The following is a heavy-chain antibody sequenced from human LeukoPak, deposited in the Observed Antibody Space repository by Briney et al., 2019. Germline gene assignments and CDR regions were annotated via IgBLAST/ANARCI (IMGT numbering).Heavy chain of an antibody. Sequence: AGGSLRLSCAASGFTVSSNYMSWVRQAPGKGLEWVSVIYSGGSTYYADSVKGRFTISRDNSKNTLYLQMNSLRAEDTAVYYCARIPFPKYYYYMDVWGKGTTVTISS. CDR1: GFTVSSNY. CDR3: ARIPFPKYYYYMDV. J-gene: IGHJ6*03. CDR2: IYSGGST. V-gene: IGHV3-53*01. D-gene: IGHD5-18*01.